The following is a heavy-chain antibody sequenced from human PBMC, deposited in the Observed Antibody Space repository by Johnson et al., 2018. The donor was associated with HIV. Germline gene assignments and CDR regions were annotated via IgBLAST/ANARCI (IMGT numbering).Heavy chain of an antibody. CDR3: ARSRGGGDYAPEAFDI. Sequence: QMLLVESGGGLVQPGGSLRLSCAASGFTVSSNYMSWVRQAPGKGLEWVAVISYDGSNKYYADSVKGRFTISRDNSKRMLYLQIPSLRSDDTAVYYCARSRGGGDYAPEAFDIWGQGTMVTVSS. CDR2: ISYDGSNK. J-gene: IGHJ3*02. D-gene: IGHD4-17*01. CDR1: GFTVSSNY. V-gene: IGHV3-30*03.